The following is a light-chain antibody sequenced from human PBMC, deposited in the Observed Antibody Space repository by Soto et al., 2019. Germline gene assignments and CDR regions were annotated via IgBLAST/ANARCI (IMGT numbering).Light chain of an antibody. CDR3: QQYNNWPPIT. J-gene: IGKJ5*01. V-gene: IGKV3-15*01. CDR1: QSVSSN. CDR2: GAS. Sequence: EIVLTKNKGTLSVSPGERATLSCRASQSVSSNLAWYQQKPGQAPRLLIYGASTRATGIPARFSGSGSGTEFTLTISSLQSEDFAVYYCQQYNNWPPITFGQGTLLENK.